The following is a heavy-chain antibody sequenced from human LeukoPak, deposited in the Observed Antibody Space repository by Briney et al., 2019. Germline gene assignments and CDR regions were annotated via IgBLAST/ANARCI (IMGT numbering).Heavy chain of an antibody. J-gene: IGHJ5*02. V-gene: IGHV4-4*07. CDR3: AREGVRGYSYGYDPPRYNWFDP. CDR1: GGSISTYY. D-gene: IGHD5-18*01. CDR2: IYTSGST. Sequence: SETLSLTCTVSGGSISTYYWSWIRQPAGKGLEWIGRIYTSGSTNYNPSLKSRVTMSVDTSKNQFSLKLSSVTAADTAVYYCAREGVRGYSYGYDPPRYNWFDPWGQGTLVTVSS.